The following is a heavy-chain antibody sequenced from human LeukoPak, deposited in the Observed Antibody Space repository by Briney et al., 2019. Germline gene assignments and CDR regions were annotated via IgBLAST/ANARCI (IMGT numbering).Heavy chain of an antibody. Sequence: GGSLRLSCAAPGFTFSDYSMNWVRQAPGKGLEWVSSISSSSGYIYYADSVKGRFTISRDNAKNSLYLQTNSLRAEDTAVYYCARTQPTFDSKGQIFDYWGQGTLVTVSS. V-gene: IGHV3-21*01. J-gene: IGHJ4*02. CDR2: ISSSSGYI. D-gene: IGHD3-22*01. CDR3: ARTQPTFDSKGQIFDY. CDR1: GFTFSDYS.